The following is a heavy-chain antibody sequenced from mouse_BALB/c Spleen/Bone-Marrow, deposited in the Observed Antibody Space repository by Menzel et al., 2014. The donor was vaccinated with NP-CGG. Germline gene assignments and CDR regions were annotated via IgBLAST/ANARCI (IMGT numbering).Heavy chain of an antibody. CDR1: GFNIKDTY. Sequence: EVQGVESGAELVKPGASVKLSCTTSGFNIKDTYMHWVKLRPEQGLEWIGRMVPANGNTKYAPKFQGKATITADTSSNTAYLQLSSLTSEDTAVYFCASYDYGYYFDYWGQGTTLTVSS. CDR3: ASYDYGYYFDY. D-gene: IGHD2-4*01. V-gene: IGHV14-3*02. CDR2: MVPANGNT. J-gene: IGHJ2*01.